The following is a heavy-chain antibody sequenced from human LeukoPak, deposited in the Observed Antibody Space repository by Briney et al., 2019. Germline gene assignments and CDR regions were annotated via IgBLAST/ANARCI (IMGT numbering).Heavy chain of an antibody. D-gene: IGHD1-1*01. V-gene: IGHV4-59*08. J-gene: IGHJ4*02. CDR1: GGSISSYY. Sequence: PSETLSLTCTVSGGSISSYYWSWIRQPPGKGLEWIGYIYYSGSTSYNPSLKSRVTISVDKSKNQFSLRLTSVTAADTAVYYCARHGSTSGRGGYYFDYWGQGILVTVSS. CDR2: IYYSGST. CDR3: ARHGSTSGRGGYYFDY.